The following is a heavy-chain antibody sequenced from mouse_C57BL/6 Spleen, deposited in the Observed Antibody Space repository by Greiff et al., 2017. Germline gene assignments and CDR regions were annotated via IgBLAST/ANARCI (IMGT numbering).Heavy chain of an antibody. CDR3: SRRGAQAAFAY. Sequence: QVQLQQPGAELVKPGASVKLSCKASGYTFTSYWMQWVKQRPGQGLEWIGEFDPSDSYTNYNQKFKGKATLTVDTSSSTTYMQLSSLTSEDSAVYYCSRRGAQAAFAYWGQGTLVTVSA. CDR2: FDPSDSYT. J-gene: IGHJ3*01. V-gene: IGHV1-50*01. CDR1: GYTFTSYW. D-gene: IGHD3-2*02.